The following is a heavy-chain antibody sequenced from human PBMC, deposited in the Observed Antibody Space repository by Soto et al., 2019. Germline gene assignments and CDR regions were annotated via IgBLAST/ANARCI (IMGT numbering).Heavy chain of an antibody. CDR2: ISYDGSNK. J-gene: IGHJ4*02. D-gene: IGHD4-17*01. V-gene: IGHV3-30-3*01. CDR1: EFTFSSCA. Sequence: GGSLRLSCSAFEFTFSSCAMHWVRQAPGKGLEWVAVISYDGSNKYYADSVKGRFTISRDNSKNTLYLQMNSLRAEDTAVFYCARDRTVTLTSDYWGKGTLVTVSS. CDR3: ARDRTVTLTSDY.